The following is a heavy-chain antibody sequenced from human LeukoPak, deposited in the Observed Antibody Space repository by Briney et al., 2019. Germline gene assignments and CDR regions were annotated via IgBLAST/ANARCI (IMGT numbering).Heavy chain of an antibody. D-gene: IGHD3-9*01. CDR2: MNPNSGNT. CDR1: GYTFTSYD. V-gene: IGHV1-8*01. CDR3: ARRTYDILTGYYVGYYYYMDV. J-gene: IGHJ6*03. Sequence: ASVKVSCKASGYTFTSYDINWVRQAPGQGLEWMGWMNPNSGNTGYAQKFQGRVTMTRNTSISTAYMELSSLRSEDTAVYYCARRTYDILTGYYVGYYYYMDVWGKGTTVTISS.